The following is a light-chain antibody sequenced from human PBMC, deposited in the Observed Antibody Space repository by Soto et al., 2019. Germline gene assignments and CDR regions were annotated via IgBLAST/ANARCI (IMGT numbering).Light chain of an antibody. J-gene: IGLJ1*01. V-gene: IGLV2-8*01. Sequence: SVLTQPPSASGSPGQSVTISCTGTSSDVGGYDYVSWYQQHPGKAPKLMIFEVSKRPSGVPDRFSGSKSGNTASLTVSGLQAEYEADYYCSPYAGNSTGVFGSETNVTV. CDR2: EVS. CDR3: SPYAGNSTGV. CDR1: SSDVGGYDY.